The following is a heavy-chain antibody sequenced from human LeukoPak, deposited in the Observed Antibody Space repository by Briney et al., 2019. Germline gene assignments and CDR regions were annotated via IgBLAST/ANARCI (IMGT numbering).Heavy chain of an antibody. Sequence: PGGSLRLSCAASGFTFSSYDMHWVRQPTGKGLEWVSAIGTAGDTYYPGPVKGRFTTSRENAKNSLYLQMNSLRAGDTAVYYCVRGTGYSAYDYDFDYWGQGTLVTVSS. CDR2: IGTAGDT. J-gene: IGHJ4*02. CDR1: GFTFSSYD. CDR3: VRGTGYSAYDYDFDY. D-gene: IGHD5-12*01. V-gene: IGHV3-13*04.